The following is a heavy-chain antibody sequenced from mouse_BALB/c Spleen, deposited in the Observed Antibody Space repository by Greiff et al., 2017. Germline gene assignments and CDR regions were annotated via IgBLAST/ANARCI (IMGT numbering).Heavy chain of an antibody. CDR3: TRWLRRRDWFAY. D-gene: IGHD2-2*01. Sequence: VQLQQSGAELVRPGASVTLSCKASGYTFTDYEMHWVKQTPVHGLEWIGAIDPETGGTAYNQKFKGKATLTADKSSSTAYMELRSLTSEDSAVYYCTRWLRRRDWFAYWGQGTLVTVSA. J-gene: IGHJ3*01. V-gene: IGHV1-15*01. CDR1: GYTFTDYE. CDR2: IDPETGGT.